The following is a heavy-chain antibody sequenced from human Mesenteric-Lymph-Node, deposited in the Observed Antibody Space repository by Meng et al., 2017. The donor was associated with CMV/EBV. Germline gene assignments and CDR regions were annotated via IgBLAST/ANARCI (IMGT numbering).Heavy chain of an antibody. CDR1: GYSFTSYW. Sequence: GESLKISCKGSGYSFTSYWIGWVRQMPGKGLEWMGLIFPSDSDTRYSPSFQGHVTISADKSISTAYLQWSSLKASDTAIHYCTRREYASAWTPDYWGQGTLVTVSS. CDR3: TRREYASAWTPDY. D-gene: IGHD6-19*01. J-gene: IGHJ4*02. V-gene: IGHV5-51*01. CDR2: IFPSDSDT.